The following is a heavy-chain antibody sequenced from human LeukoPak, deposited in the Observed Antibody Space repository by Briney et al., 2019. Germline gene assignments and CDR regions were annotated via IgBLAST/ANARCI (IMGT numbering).Heavy chain of an antibody. CDR1: GFTFSNYA. J-gene: IGHJ4*02. D-gene: IGHD2-15*01. CDR3: ARVGSRYCSGANCYDGF. CDR2: ISYDGSNK. Sequence: PGGSLRLSCAASGFTFSNYAIHWVCQAPGKGLEWVAVISYDGSNKYYADSVKGRFTISRDNSKNTLYLQMNNLRAEDTAIYYCARVGSRYCSGANCYDGFWGQGTLVSVSS. V-gene: IGHV3-30*04.